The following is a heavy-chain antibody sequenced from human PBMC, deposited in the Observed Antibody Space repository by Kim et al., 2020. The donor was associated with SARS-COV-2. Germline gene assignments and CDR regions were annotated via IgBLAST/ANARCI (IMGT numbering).Heavy chain of an antibody. CDR2: IDLSDSYT. J-gene: IGHJ6*02. V-gene: IGHV5-10-1*04. CDR1: GYSFTSYW. D-gene: IGHD3-3*01. Sequence: GESLKISCKGSGYSFTSYWIRWVRQMPGKGLEWMGRIDLSDSYTNYCPSFQGQVTIPADKSISTAYLRWSSLKDSDTAMIYCAILWMGIIYGMDVWGQGATRSVSS. CDR3: AILWMGIIYGMDV.